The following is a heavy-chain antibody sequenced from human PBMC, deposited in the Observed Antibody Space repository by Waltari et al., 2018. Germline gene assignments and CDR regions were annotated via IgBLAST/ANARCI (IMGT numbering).Heavy chain of an antibody. V-gene: IGHV3-48*02. CDR1: GFTFSSSS. J-gene: IGHJ5*02. D-gene: IGHD6-19*01. CDR2: VVIIGTTI. CDR3: ASRGELVAGWYH. Sequence: EVQLVESGGGLVQPGGSLRLSCAASGFTFSSSSMNWVRQAPGKGREWVSYVVIIGTTIYYADSVKGRFTISRDKAKNSLYLQMDSLRDEDTAVYYCASRGELVAGWYHWGQGALVTVSS.